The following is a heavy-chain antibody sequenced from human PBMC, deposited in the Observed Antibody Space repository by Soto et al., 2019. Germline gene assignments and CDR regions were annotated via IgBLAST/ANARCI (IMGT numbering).Heavy chain of an antibody. CDR1: GYTFTGYY. J-gene: IGHJ3*02. CDR3: ARDRCSSTSCWGGDSFDI. Sequence: ASVKVSCKASGYTFTGYYMHWVRQAPGQGLEWMGWINHNSGGTNYAQKFQGWVTMTRDTSISTAYMELSRLRSDDTAVYYCARDRCSSTSCWGGDSFDIWGQGTMVTVSS. CDR2: INHNSGGT. V-gene: IGHV1-2*04. D-gene: IGHD2-2*01.